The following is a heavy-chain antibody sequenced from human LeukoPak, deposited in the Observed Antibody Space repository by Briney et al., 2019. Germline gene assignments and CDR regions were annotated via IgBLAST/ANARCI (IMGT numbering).Heavy chain of an antibody. J-gene: IGHJ4*02. Sequence: ASVKVSCTASGYTFTSYGISWVRQAPGQGLEWMGWISAYNGNTNYAQKLKGRVTMTTDTSTSTAYMELRSLRSDDTAVYYCARDRTSWGYCSGGSCLFDYWGQGTLVTVSS. CDR3: ARDRTSWGYCSGGSCLFDY. CDR1: GYTFTSYG. V-gene: IGHV1-18*04. CDR2: ISAYNGNT. D-gene: IGHD2-15*01.